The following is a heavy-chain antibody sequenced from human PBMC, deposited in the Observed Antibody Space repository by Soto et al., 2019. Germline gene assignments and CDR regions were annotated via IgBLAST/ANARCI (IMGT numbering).Heavy chain of an antibody. CDR1: XXXVSSGSYY. CDR3: ARVWMGWFDP. CDR2: IYYSGST. J-gene: IGHJ5*02. Sequence: LTXXXXXXXVSSGSYYWSWIRQPPGKGLEWIGYIYYSGSTNYNPSLKSRVTISVDTSKNQFSLKLSSVTAADTAVYYCARVWMGWFDPWGQGTLVTVSS. V-gene: IGHV4-61*01. D-gene: IGHD3-3*01.